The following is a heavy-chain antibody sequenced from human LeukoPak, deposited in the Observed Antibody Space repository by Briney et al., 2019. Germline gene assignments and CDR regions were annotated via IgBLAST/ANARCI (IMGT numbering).Heavy chain of an antibody. CDR2: IRYGGSNK. V-gene: IGHV3-30*02. Sequence: PGGSLRLSCAASGFTFSSYGMHWVRQAPGKGLEWVAFIRYGGSNKYYADSVKGRFTISRDNSKNTLYLQMNSLRAEDTAVYYCAKVTDYSSGWYKAFDIWGQGTMVTVSS. J-gene: IGHJ3*02. D-gene: IGHD6-19*01. CDR1: GFTFSSYG. CDR3: AKVTDYSSGWYKAFDI.